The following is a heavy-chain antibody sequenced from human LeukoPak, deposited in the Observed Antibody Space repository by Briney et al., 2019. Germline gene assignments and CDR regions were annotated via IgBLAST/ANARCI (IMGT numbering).Heavy chain of an antibody. V-gene: IGHV3-66*01. Sequence: GGSLRLSCAASGFTVSSNYMSWVRQAPGKGLEWVSVIYSGGSTYYADSVKGRFTISRDNSKNTLYLQMNSLRAEDTAVYYCARDGSGSYYAFDIWGQGTMVTVSS. CDR3: ARDGSGSYYAFDI. D-gene: IGHD1-26*01. CDR2: IYSGGST. CDR1: GFTVSSNY. J-gene: IGHJ3*02.